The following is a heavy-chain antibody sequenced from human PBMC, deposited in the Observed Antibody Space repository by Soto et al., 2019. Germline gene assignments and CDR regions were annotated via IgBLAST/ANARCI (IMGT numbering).Heavy chain of an antibody. Sequence: QVQLQESGPGLVKPSETLSLTCTVSGGSISSYYWSWIRQPPGKGLEWIGCFYYSGSTDYDPSLTSRVTRSVDTSKTPFSLWLRSVTAADTAVYFWARGGWTLVDYWGQGTLVTVSS. V-gene: IGHV4-59*01. D-gene: IGHD6-19*01. CDR2: FYYSGST. CDR1: GGSISSYY. CDR3: ARGGWTLVDY. J-gene: IGHJ4*02.